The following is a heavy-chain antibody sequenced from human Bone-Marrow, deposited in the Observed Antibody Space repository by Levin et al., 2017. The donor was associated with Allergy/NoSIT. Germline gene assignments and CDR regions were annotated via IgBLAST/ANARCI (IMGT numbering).Heavy chain of an antibody. V-gene: IGHV4-34*01. CDR3: ARDQCSSTSCYEGGSGY. Sequence: PSETLSLTCAVYGGSFSGYYWSWIRQPPGKGLEWIGEINHSGSTNYNPSLKSRVTISVDTSKNQFSLKLSSVTAADTAVYYCARDQCSSTSCYEGGSGYWGQGTLVTVSS. CDR1: GGSFSGYY. J-gene: IGHJ4*02. CDR2: INHSGST. D-gene: IGHD2-2*01.